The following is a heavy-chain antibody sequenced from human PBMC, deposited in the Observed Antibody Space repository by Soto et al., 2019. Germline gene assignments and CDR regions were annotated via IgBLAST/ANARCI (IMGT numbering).Heavy chain of an antibody. Sequence: EVQVVESGGGLVQPGGSLRLSCAASGFSVTNNYMNWVRQAPGKGLEWVSIIDIGGNTYYPDSVKDRFTISRDNSRNTLYLHMDSLRAEDTAVYYCARGRGSTGYLGREHYFDYWGQGTLVTVSP. CDR3: ARGRGSTGYLGREHYFDY. CDR1: GFSVTNNY. CDR2: IDIGGNT. D-gene: IGHD2-2*01. V-gene: IGHV3-66*01. J-gene: IGHJ4*02.